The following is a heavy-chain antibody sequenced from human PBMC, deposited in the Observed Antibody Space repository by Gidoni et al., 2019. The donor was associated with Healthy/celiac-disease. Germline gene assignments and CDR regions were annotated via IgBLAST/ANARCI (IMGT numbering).Heavy chain of an antibody. CDR3: ARERSLWFGELINDAFDI. V-gene: IGHV1-69*01. J-gene: IGHJ3*02. CDR2: IIPIFGTA. D-gene: IGHD3-10*01. Sequence: QVQLVQSGAEVKKPGSSVKVSCKASGGTFSSSAISWVRQAPGQGLEWMGGIIPIFGTANYAQKFQGRVTITADESTSTAYMELSSLRSEDTAVYYCARERSLWFGELINDAFDIWGQGTMVTVSS. CDR1: GGTFSSSA.